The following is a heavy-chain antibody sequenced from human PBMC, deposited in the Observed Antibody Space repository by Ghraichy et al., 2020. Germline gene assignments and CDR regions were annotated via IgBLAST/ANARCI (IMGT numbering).Heavy chain of an antibody. Sequence: SVKVSCKASGGTFSSYAISWVRQAPGQGLEWMGGIIPIFGTANYAQKFQGRVTITADESTSTAYMELSSLRSEDTAVYYCARATLYAVAGNGGFDYWGQGTLVTVSS. V-gene: IGHV1-69*13. J-gene: IGHJ4*02. CDR3: ARATLYAVAGNGGFDY. CDR2: IIPIFGTA. CDR1: GGTFSSYA. D-gene: IGHD6-19*01.